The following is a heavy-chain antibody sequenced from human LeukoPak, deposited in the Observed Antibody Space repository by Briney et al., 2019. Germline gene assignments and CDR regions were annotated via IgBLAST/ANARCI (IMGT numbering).Heavy chain of an antibody. CDR2: IYSGDSDT. D-gene: IGHD1-26*01. CDR1: GYSFTNYW. J-gene: IGHJ2*01. Sequence: GESLKISCKVSGYSFTNYWIAWVRQMPGKGLEWMGIIYSGDSDTRYSPSFQGQVTISADKSISTAYLQWSSLKASDTAKYYCARLVKATGRLNNQYWYFDLWGRGTLVTVSS. CDR3: ARLVKATGRLNNQYWYFDL. V-gene: IGHV5-51*01.